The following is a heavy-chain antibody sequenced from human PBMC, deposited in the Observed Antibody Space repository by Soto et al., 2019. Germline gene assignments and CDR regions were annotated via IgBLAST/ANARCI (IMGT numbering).Heavy chain of an antibody. CDR2: ISGSGGST. V-gene: IGHV3-23*01. CDR1: GFTFSSYA. J-gene: IGHJ4*02. Sequence: PGGSLRLSCAASGFTFSSYAMSWVRQAPGKGLEWVSAISGSGGSTYYADSVKGRFTISRDNAKNSLYLQMNSLRAEDTAVYYCARGALRTRQLSFDYWGQGTLVTVSS. CDR3: ARGALRTRQLSFDY. D-gene: IGHD2-2*01.